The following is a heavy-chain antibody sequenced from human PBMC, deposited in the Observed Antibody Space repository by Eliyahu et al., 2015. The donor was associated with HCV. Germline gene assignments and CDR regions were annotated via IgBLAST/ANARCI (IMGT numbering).Heavy chain of an antibody. J-gene: IGHJ5*02. CDR1: GGSITTYS. CDR2: IHYSGST. D-gene: IGHD6-19*01. CDR3: ASGGGGIAVAGTGGWFDP. V-gene: IGHV4-59*01. Sequence: QVQLQESGPGLVKPSETLSLTCTVSGGSITTYSWGWIRQPPGKGLEWIGYIHYSGSTNYNPTLKSRVTISVDTSKNQFSLNLTSVTAADTAVYYCASGGGGIAVAGTGGWFDPWGQGTLVTVSS.